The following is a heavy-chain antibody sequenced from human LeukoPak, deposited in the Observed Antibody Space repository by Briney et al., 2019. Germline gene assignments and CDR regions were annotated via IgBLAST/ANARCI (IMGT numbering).Heavy chain of an antibody. CDR3: ARDNISLSFDY. CDR1: GGSISSSIYF. V-gene: IGHV4-39*07. Sequence: SETLSLTCSVSGGSISSSIYFWGWIRQPPGKGLEWGGSIFYSGSAYYNPFLKCRVTISVDTSKDQFSLKLSSVTAAHTAVYYRARDNISLSFDYWGQGTLVTVSS. D-gene: IGHD2/OR15-2a*01. CDR2: IFYSGSA. J-gene: IGHJ4*02.